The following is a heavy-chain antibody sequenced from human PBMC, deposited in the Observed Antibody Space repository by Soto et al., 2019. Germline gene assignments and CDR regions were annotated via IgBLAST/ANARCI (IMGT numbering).Heavy chain of an antibody. J-gene: IGHJ4*02. D-gene: IGHD3-3*01. CDR3: EKDLITIFGIPDFH. CDR2: ISGSGGST. Sequence: GGSLRLSCAASGFTFTSYAMSWVRQAPGKGLEWVSAISGSGGSTYYADSVKGRFTISRDNSKNTLYLQMNSLRAEDTAVYYCEKDLITIFGIPDFHWGQGTLVTVSS. CDR1: GFTFTSYA. V-gene: IGHV3-23*01.